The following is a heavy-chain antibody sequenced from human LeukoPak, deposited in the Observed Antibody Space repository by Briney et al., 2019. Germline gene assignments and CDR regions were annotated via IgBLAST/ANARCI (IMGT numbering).Heavy chain of an antibody. J-gene: IGHJ4*02. CDR2: FDPEDGET. D-gene: IGHD3-10*01. CDR1: GYTLTELS. V-gene: IGHV1-24*01. CDR3: ATGKAVVFEAYFDY. Sequence: ASVKVYCKVSGYTLTELSMHWGRQAPGKGLEWMGGFDPEDGETIYAQKFQGRVTMTEDTSTDTAYMELSSLRSEDTAVYYCATGKAVVFEAYFDYWGQGTLVTVSS.